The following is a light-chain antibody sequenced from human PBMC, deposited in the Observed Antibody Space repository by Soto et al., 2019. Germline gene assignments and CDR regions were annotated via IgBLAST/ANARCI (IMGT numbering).Light chain of an antibody. Sequence: SYELTQPHSVSVSPGQTASITCSGDKLGDKYACWYQQKPGQSPVLVIYQNSKRPSGIPERFSGSNSGNTATLTIGGTQSMEEADYYCQAWDSSTVVFGGGTKLTVL. CDR3: QAWDSSTVV. J-gene: IGLJ2*01. CDR1: KLGDKY. V-gene: IGLV3-1*01. CDR2: QNS.